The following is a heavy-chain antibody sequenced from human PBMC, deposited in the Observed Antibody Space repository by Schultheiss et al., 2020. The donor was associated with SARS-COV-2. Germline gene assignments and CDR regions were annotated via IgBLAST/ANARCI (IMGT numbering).Heavy chain of an antibody. V-gene: IGHV1-8*02. Sequence: ASVKVSCKASGYTFTSYGISWVRQAPGQGLEWMGWINPNSGGTNYAQKFQGRVTMTRNTSISTAYMELSSLRSDDTAVYYCAREPSWLLNLDYWGQGTLVTVSS. D-gene: IGHD2-2*02. CDR3: AREPSWLLNLDY. CDR1: GYTFTSYG. CDR2: INPNSGGT. J-gene: IGHJ4*02.